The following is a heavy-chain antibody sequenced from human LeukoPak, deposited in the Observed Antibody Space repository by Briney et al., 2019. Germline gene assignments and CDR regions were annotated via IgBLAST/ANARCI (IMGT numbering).Heavy chain of an antibody. Sequence: GASVKVSCKASGCTFTSYGISWVRQAPGQGLEWMGWISAYNGNTNYAQKLQGRVTMTTDTSTSTAYMELRSLRSDDTAVYYCARESLRSGYYDFWSGYYTGSKYYFDYWGQGTLVTVSS. V-gene: IGHV1-18*01. CDR2: ISAYNGNT. CDR3: ARESLRSGYYDFWSGYYTGSKYYFDY. CDR1: GCTFTSYG. D-gene: IGHD3-3*01. J-gene: IGHJ4*02.